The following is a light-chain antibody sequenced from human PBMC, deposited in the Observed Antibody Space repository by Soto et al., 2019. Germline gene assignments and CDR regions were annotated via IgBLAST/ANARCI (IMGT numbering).Light chain of an antibody. CDR2: AAS. CDR1: QSISSY. V-gene: IGKV1-39*01. CDR3: QQSYSTPIT. J-gene: IGKJ5*01. Sequence: DIQMTQSPSSLSASVGDRVTITCRASQSISSYLNWYQQKPGKAPKLLIYAASSLQSGVPSRFSGSGSGTDFTLTISSLQPEDFATYYCQQSYSTPITVGQGTRL.